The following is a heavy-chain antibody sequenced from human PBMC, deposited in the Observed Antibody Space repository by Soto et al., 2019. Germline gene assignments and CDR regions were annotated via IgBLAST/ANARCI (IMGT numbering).Heavy chain of an antibody. Sequence: ASVKVSCKASGYTLTSYGISWVRQAPGQGLEWMGWIYPYNGNTNFAQKFQGRVTLTSDTSTSTAYMEVRSLRSDDTAVYYCARLVCSDDSCYSPVDYWGQGXLVTVYS. V-gene: IGHV1-18*04. D-gene: IGHD2-15*01. CDR3: ARLVCSDDSCYSPVDY. CDR2: IYPYNGNT. CDR1: GYTLTSYG. J-gene: IGHJ4*02.